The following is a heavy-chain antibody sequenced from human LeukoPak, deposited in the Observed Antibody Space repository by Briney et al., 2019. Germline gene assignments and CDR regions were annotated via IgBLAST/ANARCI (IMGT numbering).Heavy chain of an antibody. CDR3: ARDGKVLRFLEWLKPYYFDY. J-gene: IGHJ4*02. Sequence: PGGSLRLSCAASGFTFSSYWMSWVRQAPGKGLEWVANIEQDGSEKYYVDSVKGRFTISRDNAKNSLYLQMNSLRAEDTAVYYCARDGKVLRFLEWLKPYYFDYWGQGTLVTVSS. D-gene: IGHD3-3*01. CDR2: IEQDGSEK. V-gene: IGHV3-7*01. CDR1: GFTFSSYW.